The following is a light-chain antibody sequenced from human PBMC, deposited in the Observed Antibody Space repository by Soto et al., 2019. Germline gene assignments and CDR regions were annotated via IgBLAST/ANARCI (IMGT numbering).Light chain of an antibody. CDR1: QSVSRW. Sequence: DIQMTQSPSTLSASVGYRFTITCRASQSVSRWLAWYQQKPGKAPKLLIYKASTLESGVPSRFSGSGSGTEFTLAISSLQPDDSSTYYCQQYTDNWTFGQGTKVEIK. CDR2: KAS. CDR3: QQYTDNWT. J-gene: IGKJ1*01. V-gene: IGKV1-5*03.